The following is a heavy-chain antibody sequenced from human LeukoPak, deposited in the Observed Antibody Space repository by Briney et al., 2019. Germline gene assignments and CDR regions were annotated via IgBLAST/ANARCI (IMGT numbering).Heavy chain of an antibody. V-gene: IGHV4-61*01. CDR2: ISYSGSA. J-gene: IGHJ5*02. CDR1: GGSVSSGLNK. Sequence: SETLSLTCTVSGGSVSSGLNKWSWIRQPPGKELEWIWYISYSGSASYNPSLRSRVTISLDTSTNQFSLTLGSVTAADTAVYYCAREAECSGGSCYSYGWFDPWGQGTQVIVSS. CDR3: AREAECSGGSCYSYGWFDP. D-gene: IGHD2-15*01.